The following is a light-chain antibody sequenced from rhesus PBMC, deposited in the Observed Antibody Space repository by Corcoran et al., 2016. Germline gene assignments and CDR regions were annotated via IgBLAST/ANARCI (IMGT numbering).Light chain of an antibody. V-gene: IGLV2-32*02. CDR1: ASDIGDYNS. CDR3: RSYTGSNTFM. J-gene: IGLJ1*01. Sequence: QAALTQPRSVSGSPGQSVTISCTGTASDIGDYNSVSWYQQHPGTAPKLLIYDVSKRPTGVSDRFSGSKSANPASLTISGLRTEDAADYHCRSYTGSNTFMFGSGTRLTVL. CDR2: DVS.